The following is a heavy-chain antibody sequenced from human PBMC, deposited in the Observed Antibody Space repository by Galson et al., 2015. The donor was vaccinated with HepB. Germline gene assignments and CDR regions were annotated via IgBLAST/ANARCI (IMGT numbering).Heavy chain of an antibody. CDR1: GYTFTSYG. CDR3: ARDLSTMVRGFTSDYYYGMGV. Sequence: SVKVSCKASGYTFTSYGISWVRQAPGQGLEWMGWISAYNGNTNYAQKLQGRVTMTTDTSTSTAYMELRSLRSDDTAVYYCARDLSTMVRGFTSDYYYGMGVWGQGTTVTVSS. D-gene: IGHD3-10*01. V-gene: IGHV1-18*04. J-gene: IGHJ6*02. CDR2: ISAYNGNT.